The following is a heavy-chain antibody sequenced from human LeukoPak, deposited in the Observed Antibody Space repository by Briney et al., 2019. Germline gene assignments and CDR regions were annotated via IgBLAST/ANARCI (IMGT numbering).Heavy chain of an antibody. Sequence: ASVKVSCKASGYTSTGYYMHWVRQAPGQGLEWMGWINPNSGGTNYAQKFQGRVTMTRDTSISTVYMELSRLRSDDTALYYCARGGYSGTEKPNDYWGQGTLVTVSS. J-gene: IGHJ4*02. D-gene: IGHD1-26*01. CDR1: GYTSTGYY. CDR2: INPNSGGT. CDR3: ARGGYSGTEKPNDY. V-gene: IGHV1-2*02.